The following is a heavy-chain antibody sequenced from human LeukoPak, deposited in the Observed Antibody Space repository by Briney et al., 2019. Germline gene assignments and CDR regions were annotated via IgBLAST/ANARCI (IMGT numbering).Heavy chain of an antibody. CDR3: ARAYYDYVWGSYPMDY. CDR1: GGSISSSSYY. D-gene: IGHD3-16*02. J-gene: IGHJ4*02. CDR2: IYYSGST. V-gene: IGHV4-39*01. Sequence: SETLSLTCTVSGGSISSSSYYWGWIRQPPGKGLEWIGNIYYSGSTYYNPSLKSRVTISVDTSKNQFSLKLSSVTAADTAVYYCARAYYDYVWGSYPMDYWGQGTLVTVSS.